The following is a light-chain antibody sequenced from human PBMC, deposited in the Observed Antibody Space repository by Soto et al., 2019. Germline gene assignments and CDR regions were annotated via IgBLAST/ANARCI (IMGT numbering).Light chain of an antibody. CDR3: QQYGGSPRT. Sequence: EIVLTQSPGTLSLSPGERATLSCRASQSVNSIYLAWYQQKPGQAPRLLIYGASSKATGISDRFSGSGSGTDFTITISRLEPEDFALYYFQQYGGSPRTCGQGTKGEL. CDR1: QSVNSIY. V-gene: IGKV3-20*01. CDR2: GAS. J-gene: IGKJ1*01.